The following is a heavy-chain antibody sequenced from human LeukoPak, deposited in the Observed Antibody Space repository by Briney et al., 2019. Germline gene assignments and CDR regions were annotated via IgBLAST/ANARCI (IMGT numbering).Heavy chain of an antibody. CDR3: ARRLSSWYVGYFDY. V-gene: IGHV4-34*01. J-gene: IGHJ4*02. Sequence: SETVSLTCAVYGGSFSGYYWGWIRQPPGKGLEWIGGIYYSGSTYYNPSLKSRVTISVDTSKNQFSLKLSSVTAADTAVYYCARRLSSWYVGYFDYWGQGTLVTVSS. CDR1: GGSFSGYY. D-gene: IGHD6-13*01. CDR2: IYYSGST.